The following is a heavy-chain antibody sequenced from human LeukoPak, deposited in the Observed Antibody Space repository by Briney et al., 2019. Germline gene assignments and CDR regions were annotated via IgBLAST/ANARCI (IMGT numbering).Heavy chain of an antibody. V-gene: IGHV1-3*01. J-gene: IGHJ4*02. CDR1: GYTFINYA. CDR3: ARGSSSDWPLGY. CDR2: INAYNGDT. Sequence: PAASVKVSCTASGYTFINYAIHWVRQAPGQRLEWMGWINAYNGDTEYSQKFQGRVTITRDTSASTAYMELSTLRSEDTAVYYCARGSSSDWPLGYWGRGILVTVSS. D-gene: IGHD6-19*01.